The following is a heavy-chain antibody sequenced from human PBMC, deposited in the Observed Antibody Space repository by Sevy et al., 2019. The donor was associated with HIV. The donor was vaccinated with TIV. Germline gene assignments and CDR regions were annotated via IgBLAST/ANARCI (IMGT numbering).Heavy chain of an antibody. J-gene: IGHJ2*01. CDR1: GFTFSDYY. CDR3: AREGTTYYDFWSGYRSWYFDL. CDR2: ISSSGSTI. V-gene: IGHV3-11*01. Sequence: GGSLRLSCAASGFTFSDYYMSWIRQAPGKGLEWVSYISSSGSTIYYADSVKGRFTISRDNAKNSLYLQMNSLRAEDTAVYYCAREGTTYYDFWSGYRSWYFDLWGRGTLVTVSS. D-gene: IGHD3-3*01.